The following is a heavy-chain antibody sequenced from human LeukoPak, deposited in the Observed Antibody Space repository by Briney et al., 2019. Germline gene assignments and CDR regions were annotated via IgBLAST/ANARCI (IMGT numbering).Heavy chain of an antibody. CDR2: ININGGRT. Sequence: GGSLRLSCSASGFTFKKYAMHWVRQAPGKGLEYVSAININGGRTYYADSVKGRFTISSDNSKNTLFLQMSSLRVEDTAVYYCVKDLYYDNSGYYSGAFDYWGQGTLVTVSS. D-gene: IGHD3-22*01. V-gene: IGHV3-64D*06. CDR1: GFTFKKYA. CDR3: VKDLYYDNSGYYSGAFDY. J-gene: IGHJ4*02.